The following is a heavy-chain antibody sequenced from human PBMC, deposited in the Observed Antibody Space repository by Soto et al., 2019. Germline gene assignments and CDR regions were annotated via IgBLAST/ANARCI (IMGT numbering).Heavy chain of an antibody. D-gene: IGHD6-13*01. Sequence: PGESLKISCTGSGYIFTNYWIGWVRQMPGKGLEWMGNIYPGDSNTRYSPSFHGPVIISADKSINTAYLQWSSLKASDTAMYYCARCPAAGAGSTRPPFDGMDVWGQGTTVTVSS. CDR3: ARCPAAGAGSTRPPFDGMDV. CDR2: IYPGDSNT. J-gene: IGHJ6*02. CDR1: GYIFTNYW. V-gene: IGHV5-51*01.